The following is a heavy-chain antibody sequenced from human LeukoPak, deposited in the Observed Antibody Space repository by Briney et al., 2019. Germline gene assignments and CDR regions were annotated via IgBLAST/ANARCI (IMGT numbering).Heavy chain of an antibody. J-gene: IGHJ6*02. CDR1: GYTFTSYY. V-gene: IGHV1-46*01. CDR2: INPSGGST. CDR3: ARDSSLRFTAMFPLDV. D-gene: IGHD5-18*01. Sequence: ASVKVSCKASGYTFTSYYMHWVRQAPGQGLEWMGIINPSGGSTSYAQKFQGRVTMTRDTSISTAYMELSRLRSDDTAVYYCARDSSLRFTAMFPLDVWGQGTTVTVSS.